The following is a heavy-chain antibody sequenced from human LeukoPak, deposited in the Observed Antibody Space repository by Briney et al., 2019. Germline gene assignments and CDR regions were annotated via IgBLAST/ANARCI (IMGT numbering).Heavy chain of an antibody. CDR1: GFTFSSYS. V-gene: IGHV3-21*01. J-gene: IGHJ3*02. Sequence: GGSLRLSCAASGFTFSSYSINWVRQAPGKGLEWVSSISSSSTYIYYADSVKGRFTISRDNAKNSLYLQMNSLRAEDTAVYYCAREREDCGGDCYSYSAFDIWGQGTMVTVSS. CDR3: AREREDCGGDCYSYSAFDI. D-gene: IGHD2-21*02. CDR2: ISSSSTYI.